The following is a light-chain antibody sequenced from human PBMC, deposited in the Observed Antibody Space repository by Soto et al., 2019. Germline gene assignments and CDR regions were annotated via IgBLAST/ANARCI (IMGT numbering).Light chain of an antibody. V-gene: IGKV3D-15*01. CDR3: RQYNNWLLA. Sequence: EIMMTQSPATLSVSPGERVTLSCRAGQSVASSLAWYQQKPSQAPRLLIYGASTRATGIPARFSGSGSGTEFNLTISTLQSEDFAVYYCRQYNNWLLAFGGGTKVQLK. CDR2: GAS. J-gene: IGKJ4*01. CDR1: QSVASS.